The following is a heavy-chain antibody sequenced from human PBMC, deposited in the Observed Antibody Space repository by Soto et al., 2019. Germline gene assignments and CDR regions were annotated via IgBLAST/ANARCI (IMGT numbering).Heavy chain of an antibody. CDR3: ASGYCSGGSGYSYYYYYGMDV. J-gene: IGHJ6*01. D-gene: IGHD2-15*01. V-gene: IGHV1-69*02. CDR2: IIPILGIA. CDR1: GGTFSSYT. Sequence: QVQLVQSGAEVKKPGSSVKVSCKASGGTFSSYTISWVRQAPGQGLEWMGRIIPILGIANYAQKFQGRVTITADKSPSTAYMELSSLRSEDTAVYYCASGYCSGGSGYSYYYYYGMDVW.